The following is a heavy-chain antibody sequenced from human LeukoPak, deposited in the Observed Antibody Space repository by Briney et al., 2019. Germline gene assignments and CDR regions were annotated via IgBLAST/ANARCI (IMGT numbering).Heavy chain of an antibody. CDR1: GFTFSSYA. CDR3: ARGRRLVTHRNVYLDY. J-gene: IGHJ4*02. CDR2: ISYDGSIE. D-gene: IGHD4-17*01. Sequence: GRSLRLSCAASGFTFSSYAMHWVRQAPGKGLEWVAVISYDGSIEYYADSVKGRFTISRDNSKNTLYLQMNSLRAEDTAVYYCARGRRLVTHRNVYLDYWGQGTLVTVSS. V-gene: IGHV3-30*04.